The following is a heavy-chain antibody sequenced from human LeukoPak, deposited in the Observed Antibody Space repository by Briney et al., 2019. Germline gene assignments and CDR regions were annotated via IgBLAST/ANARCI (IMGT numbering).Heavy chain of an antibody. Sequence: PSETLSLTCAAYGGSSSGYYWSWIRQPPGKGLEWIGEINHSGSTNYNPSLKSRVTISVDTSKNQFSLKLSSVTAADTAVYYCARYPLDYDFWSGYLSGYMDVWGKGTTVTVSS. CDR3: ARYPLDYDFWSGYLSGYMDV. V-gene: IGHV4-34*01. J-gene: IGHJ6*03. CDR2: INHSGST. D-gene: IGHD3-3*01. CDR1: GGSSSGYY.